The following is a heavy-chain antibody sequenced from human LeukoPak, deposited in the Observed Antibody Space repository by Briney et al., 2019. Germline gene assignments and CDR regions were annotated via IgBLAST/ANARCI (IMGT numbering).Heavy chain of an antibody. Sequence: PGGSLRLSCAASGFTVSSNYMRWVRLARGKGLEWVSVIYSGATTYYADSVKGRFTISRDNSTNTLYLQLNSLRAEDTAVYYCARSTGDRFDPWGQGTLLTVSS. V-gene: IGHV3-66*01. J-gene: IGHJ5*02. D-gene: IGHD7-27*01. CDR2: IYSGATT. CDR3: ARSTGDRFDP. CDR1: GFTVSSNY.